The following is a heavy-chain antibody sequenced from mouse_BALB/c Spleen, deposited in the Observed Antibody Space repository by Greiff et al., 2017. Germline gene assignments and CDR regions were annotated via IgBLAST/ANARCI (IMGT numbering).Heavy chain of an antibody. CDR3: AREGYYGCWFAY. J-gene: IGHJ3*01. D-gene: IGHD1-2*01. CDR2: ISSGSSTI. Sequence: VQLQQSGGGLVQPGGSRKLSCAASGFTFSSFGMHWVRQAPEKGLEWVAYISSGSSTIYYADTVKGRFTISRDNPKNTLFLQMTSLRSEDTAMYYCAREGYYGCWFAYWGQGTLVTVSA. CDR1: GFTFSSFG. V-gene: IGHV5-17*02.